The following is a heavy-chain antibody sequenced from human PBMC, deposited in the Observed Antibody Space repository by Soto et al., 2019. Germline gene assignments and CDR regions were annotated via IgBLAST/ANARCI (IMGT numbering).Heavy chain of an antibody. Sequence: ASVKVSCKASGYTFTSYYMHWVRQAPGQGLEWMGRINPSGGSTSYAQKFQGRVTMTRDTSTSTVYMELSSLRSEDTAVYYCARSYFDWEHLHWGQGTLVTVSS. CDR2: INPSGGST. V-gene: IGHV1-46*01. CDR1: GYTFTSYY. D-gene: IGHD3-9*01. J-gene: IGHJ4*02. CDR3: ARSYFDWEHLH.